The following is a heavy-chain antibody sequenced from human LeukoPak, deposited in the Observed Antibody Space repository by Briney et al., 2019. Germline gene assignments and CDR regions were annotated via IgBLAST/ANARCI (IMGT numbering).Heavy chain of an antibody. D-gene: IGHD6-13*01. Sequence: GSLRLYCAASGFTFSNAWMMWVRQAPGKGLEWVSAISGSGGSTYYADSVKGRFTISRDNAKNSLYLQMNSLRAEDTAVYYCARRGSSRPFDYWGQGTLVTVSS. V-gene: IGHV3-21*01. J-gene: IGHJ4*02. CDR1: GFTFSNAW. CDR3: ARRGSSRPFDY. CDR2: ISGSGGST.